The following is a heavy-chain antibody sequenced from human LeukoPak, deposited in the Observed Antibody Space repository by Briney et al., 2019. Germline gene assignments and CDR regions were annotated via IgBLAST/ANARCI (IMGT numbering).Heavy chain of an antibody. V-gene: IGHV4-39*01. CDR1: GGSISSSNFY. J-gene: IGHJ4*02. CDR2: TFSSGST. Sequence: SETLSLTCTVSGGSISSSNFYWGWIRQPPGKGLEWIGSTFSSGSTYYNPSLKSRVTISVDTSKNQFSLKLSSVTAADTAVYYCARLSPGTTLDWGQGTLITVSS. CDR3: ARLSPGTTLD. D-gene: IGHD1-7*01.